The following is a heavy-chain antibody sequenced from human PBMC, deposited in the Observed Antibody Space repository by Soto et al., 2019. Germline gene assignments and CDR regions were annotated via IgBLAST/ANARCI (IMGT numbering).Heavy chain of an antibody. Sequence: SLRLSCAASGFTFSSYALNWVRQAPGKGLEWVAVMSYDGNNKYHADSVKGRFTISRDNSKNTLYLQMNSLRAEDTAVYYCARSKEYCSSTSCFPYYYYYGMDVWGQGTTVTVSS. D-gene: IGHD2-2*01. J-gene: IGHJ6*02. V-gene: IGHV3-30-3*01. CDR3: ARSKEYCSSTSCFPYYYYYGMDV. CDR2: MSYDGNNK. CDR1: GFTFSSYA.